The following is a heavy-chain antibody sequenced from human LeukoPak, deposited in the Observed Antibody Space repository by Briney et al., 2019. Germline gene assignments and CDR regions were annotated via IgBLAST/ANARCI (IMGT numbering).Heavy chain of an antibody. CDR1: GFTFSSYA. V-gene: IGHV3-30-3*01. CDR2: ISYDGSNK. J-gene: IGHJ4*02. Sequence: GGSLRLSCAASGFTFSSYAMHWVRQAPGKGLEWVAVISYDGSNKYYADSVKGRFTISRDNSKNTLYLQMNSLRAEDTAVYYCARDRGHYGGNSVSFDYWGQGTLVTVSS. D-gene: IGHD4-23*01. CDR3: ARDRGHYGGNSVSFDY.